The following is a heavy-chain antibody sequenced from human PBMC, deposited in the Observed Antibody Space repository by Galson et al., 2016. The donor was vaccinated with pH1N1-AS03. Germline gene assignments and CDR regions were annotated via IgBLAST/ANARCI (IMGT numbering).Heavy chain of an antibody. CDR1: GFSFSSYA. D-gene: IGHD6-13*01. CDR3: AKDKGSSRHDDY. CDR2: ITSGGNT. V-gene: IGHV3-23*01. Sequence: SLRLSCAASGFSFSSYAMSWVRQAPGKGLQWVSSITSGGNTYYADSVKGRFTISRDNSKQTLYLRVNSLRAEDAAVYLCAKDKGSSRHDDYWGQGTRVTVSS. J-gene: IGHJ4*02.